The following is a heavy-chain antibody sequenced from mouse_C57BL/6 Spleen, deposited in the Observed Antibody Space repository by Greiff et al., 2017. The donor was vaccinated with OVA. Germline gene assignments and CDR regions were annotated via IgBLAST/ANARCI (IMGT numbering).Heavy chain of an antibody. D-gene: IGHD1-1*01. J-gene: IGHJ2*01. CDR1: GYAFSSSW. Sequence: QVQLQQSGPELVKPGASVKISCKASGYAFSSSWMNWVKQRPGKGLEWIGRIYPGDGDTNYNGKFKGKATLTADKSSSTAYMQLSSLTSEDSAVYFCAREVVAGDRFDYWGQGTTLTVSS. CDR3: AREVVAGDRFDY. V-gene: IGHV1-82*01. CDR2: IYPGDGDT.